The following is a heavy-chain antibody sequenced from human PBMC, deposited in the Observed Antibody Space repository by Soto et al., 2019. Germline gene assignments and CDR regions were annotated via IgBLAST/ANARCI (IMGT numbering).Heavy chain of an antibody. D-gene: IGHD3-10*01. CDR3: ARRGITTTLAGTDYCYMDV. J-gene: IGHJ6*03. CDR2: ISAYNGNT. V-gene: IGHV1-18*01. CDR1: GYTFTSYG. Sequence: QVQLVQSGAEVKKPGASVKVSCKASGYTFTSYGISWVRQAPGQGLEWMGWISAYNGNTNYAQKLQRRVTMTTDTHTSTAYMELRRLTYEDTAVYDRARRGITTTLAGTDYCYMDVWGKGNTVTVSS.